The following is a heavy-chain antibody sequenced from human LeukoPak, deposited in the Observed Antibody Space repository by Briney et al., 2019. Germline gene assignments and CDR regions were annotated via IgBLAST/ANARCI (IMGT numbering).Heavy chain of an antibody. D-gene: IGHD3-10*01. V-gene: IGHV4-30-2*01. CDR1: GGSISSGGYY. CDR3: ARGASITMVRGVINIWFDP. Sequence: PSETLSLTCTVSGGSISSGGYYWSWIRQPPGKGLEWIGYIYHSGSTYYNPSLKSRVTISVDTSKNQFSLKLSSVTAADTAVYYCARGASITMVRGVINIWFDPWGQGTLVTVSS. CDR2: IYHSGST. J-gene: IGHJ5*02.